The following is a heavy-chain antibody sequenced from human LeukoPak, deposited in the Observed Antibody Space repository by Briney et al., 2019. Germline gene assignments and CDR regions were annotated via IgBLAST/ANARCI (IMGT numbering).Heavy chain of an antibody. CDR3: ASDTAAGPFDY. CDR1: GGSIRTYY. D-gene: IGHD6-13*01. CDR2: IHTSGSI. J-gene: IGHJ4*02. V-gene: IGHV4-4*07. Sequence: SETLSLTCTVSGGSIRTYYWSWIRQPAGEGLEWIGRIHTSGSINYNPSLKSRVTMSVDTSKSQFSLKLTSVTAADTAVYYCASDTAAGPFDYWGQGTLVTVSS.